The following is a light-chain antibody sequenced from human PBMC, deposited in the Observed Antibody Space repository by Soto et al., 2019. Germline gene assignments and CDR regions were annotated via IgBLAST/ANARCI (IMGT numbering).Light chain of an antibody. CDR2: GAS. CDR3: QHRSNWPSWT. CDR1: QSVSSSY. V-gene: IGKV3D-20*02. Sequence: EIVLTQSPGTLSLSPGERATLSCRASQSVSSSYLAWYQQKPGQAPRLLIYGASSRATGIPDRFSGSGSGTDFTLTISRLEPEDFAVYYCQHRSNWPSWTFGAGTKVEIK. J-gene: IGKJ1*01.